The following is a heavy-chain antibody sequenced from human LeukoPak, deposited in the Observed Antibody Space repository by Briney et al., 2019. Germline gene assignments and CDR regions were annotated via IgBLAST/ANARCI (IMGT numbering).Heavy chain of an antibody. CDR1: GFTFSSYS. V-gene: IGHV3-48*01. CDR3: ARETSAGWPHYFDY. J-gene: IGHJ4*02. Sequence: GGSLRLSCAASGFTFSSYSMNWVRQAPGKGLEWVSYISSSSSTIYYADSVKGRFTISRDNSKNTLYLQMNSLRAEDTAVYYCARETSAGWPHYFDYWGQGTLVTVSS. CDR2: ISSSSSTI. D-gene: IGHD6-13*01.